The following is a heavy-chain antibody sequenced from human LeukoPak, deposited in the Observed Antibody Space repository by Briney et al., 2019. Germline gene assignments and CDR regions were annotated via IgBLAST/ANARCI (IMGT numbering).Heavy chain of an antibody. J-gene: IGHJ5*02. CDR2: IKYDGIEK. D-gene: IGHD2-21*01. V-gene: IGHV3-7*01. CDR1: GFTFSTYW. CDR3: ARGLVTEPTGDWFDP. Sequence: GGSLRLSCVASGFTFSTYWMAWVRQAPGKGLEWVANIKYDGIEKYYMDSVKGRFTISRDNAKNSLYLHMNNLRDDDTAVYYCARGLVTEPTGDWFDPWGQGTLVTVSS.